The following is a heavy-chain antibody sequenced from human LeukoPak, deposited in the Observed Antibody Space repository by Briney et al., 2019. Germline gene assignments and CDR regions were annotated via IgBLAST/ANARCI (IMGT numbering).Heavy chain of an antibody. V-gene: IGHV3-21*04. J-gene: IGHJ4*02. CDR1: GFTFSSYS. Sequence: GGSLRLSCAASGFTFSSYSMNWVRQAPGKGLEWVSSISSSSSYIYYADSVKGRFTISRDNAKNSLYLQMNSLRAEDTAVYYCAKGGRDIVVVPAALDSWGQGTLVTVSS. CDR2: ISSSSSYI. CDR3: AKGGRDIVVVPAALDS. D-gene: IGHD2-2*01.